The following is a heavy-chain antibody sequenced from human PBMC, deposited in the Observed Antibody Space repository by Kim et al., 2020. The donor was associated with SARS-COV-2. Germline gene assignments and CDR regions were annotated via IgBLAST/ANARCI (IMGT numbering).Heavy chain of an antibody. D-gene: IGHD3-16*01. V-gene: IGHV3-33*05. J-gene: IGHJ6*02. CDR2: ISYDGSNK. CDR1: GFTFSSYG. Sequence: GGSLRLSCAASGFTFSSYGMHWVRQAPGKGLEWVAVISYDGSNKYYADSVKGRFTISRDNSKNTLYLQMNSLRAEDTAVYYCARDRLYGAVWGYYYYYGMDVWGQGTTVTVSS. CDR3: ARDRLYGAVWGYYYYYGMDV.